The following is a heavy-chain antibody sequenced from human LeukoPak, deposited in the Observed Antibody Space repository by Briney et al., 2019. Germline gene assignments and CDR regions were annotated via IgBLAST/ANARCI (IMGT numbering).Heavy chain of an antibody. CDR3: ARAPPYYDFWTGSDY. J-gene: IGHJ4*02. V-gene: IGHV1-2*02. CDR2: INPNSGGT. D-gene: IGHD3-3*01. Sequence: ASVKVSCKVSGYTLTELSMHWVRQAPGQGLECMGWINPNSGGTNYGQKFQGRVTMTRDTSIGTAYMELSSLKSDDTAVYYCARAPPYYDFWTGSDYWGQGTLVTVSS. CDR1: GYTLTELS.